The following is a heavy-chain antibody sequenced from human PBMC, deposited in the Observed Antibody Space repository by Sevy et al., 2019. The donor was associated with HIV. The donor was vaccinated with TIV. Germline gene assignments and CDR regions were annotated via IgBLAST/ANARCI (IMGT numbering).Heavy chain of an antibody. CDR1: GGSFSGYY. CDR2: INHSGST. D-gene: IGHD2-2*02. Sequence: SETLSLTCAVHGGSFSGYYWSWIRQPPGKGLEWIGEINHSGSTNYNPSLKSRVTISVDTSKNQFSLKLSSVTAADTAVYYCGISYTGSHAFDIWGQGTMVTVSS. V-gene: IGHV4-34*01. J-gene: IGHJ3*02. CDR3: GISYTGSHAFDI.